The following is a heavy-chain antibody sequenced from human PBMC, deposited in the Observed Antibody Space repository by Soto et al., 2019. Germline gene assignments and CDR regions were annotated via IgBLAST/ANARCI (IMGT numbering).Heavy chain of an antibody. Sequence: GGSLRLSCAASGFTFSSYGMHWVRQAPGKGLEWVAVIWDDGSNKYYADSVKGRFTISRDNSKNTLYLQMNSLRAEDTAVYYCARDTLAVADPFDYWGQGTLVTVSS. CDR1: GFTFSSYG. J-gene: IGHJ4*02. D-gene: IGHD6-19*01. V-gene: IGHV3-33*01. CDR2: IWDDGSNK. CDR3: ARDTLAVADPFDY.